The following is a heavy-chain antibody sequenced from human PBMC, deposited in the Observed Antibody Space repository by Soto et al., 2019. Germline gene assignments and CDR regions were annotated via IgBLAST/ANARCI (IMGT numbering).Heavy chain of an antibody. V-gene: IGHV4-59*08. CDR2: IYYSGST. CDR3: ARHNYGSGSTYFDY. D-gene: IGHD3-10*01. CDR1: GGSISSYY. Sequence: SETLSLTCTVSGGSISSYYWSWIRQPPGKGLEWIGYIYYSGSTNYNPSLKSRDTISVDTSKNQFSQKLNSMTAADTAVYYCARHNYGSGSTYFDYWGQGTLVTSPQ. J-gene: IGHJ4*02.